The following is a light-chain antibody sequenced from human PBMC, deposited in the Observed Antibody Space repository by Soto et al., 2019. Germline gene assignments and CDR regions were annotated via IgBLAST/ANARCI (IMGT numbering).Light chain of an antibody. CDR2: GAS. J-gene: IGKJ4*01. Sequence: EIVLTQSPGTLSLSPGERATLSCRASQSVSSSYLAWYQQKPGQAPRLLIYGASSRATGIPDRFSGSGTGTDFTLTISRLEPEGFAVYCCQQYESSPLTVGGGTKVEIK. CDR3: QQYESSPLT. V-gene: IGKV3-20*01. CDR1: QSVSSSY.